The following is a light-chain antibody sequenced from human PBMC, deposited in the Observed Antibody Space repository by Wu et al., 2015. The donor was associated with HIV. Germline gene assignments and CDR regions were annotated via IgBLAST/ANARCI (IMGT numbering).Light chain of an antibody. J-gene: IGKJ4*01. V-gene: IGKV3-20*01. CDR1: QSVSSSY. Sequence: EIVLTQSPDTLSLSPGERATLSCRASQSVSSSYLAWYQQKPGQAPRLLIYGASSRASGIPDRFSGSGSGTDFTLTISRLEPEDFAVYYCQKYGSSSALTFGGGAKVEIK. CDR2: GAS. CDR3: QKYGSSSALT.